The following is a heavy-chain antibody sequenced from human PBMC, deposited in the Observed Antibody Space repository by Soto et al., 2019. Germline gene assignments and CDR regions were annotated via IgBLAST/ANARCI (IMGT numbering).Heavy chain of an antibody. CDR3: ARDRQPTPRLREWGMDV. Sequence: EASVKVSCKASGGTFSSYAISWVRQAPGQGLEWMGGIIPVFGTANYAQKFQGRVTITADESTSTAYMGLSSLRSEDTAVYYCARDRQPTPRLREWGMDVWGQGTTVTVSS. J-gene: IGHJ6*02. CDR1: GGTFSSYA. CDR2: IIPVFGTA. D-gene: IGHD1-1*01. V-gene: IGHV1-69*13.